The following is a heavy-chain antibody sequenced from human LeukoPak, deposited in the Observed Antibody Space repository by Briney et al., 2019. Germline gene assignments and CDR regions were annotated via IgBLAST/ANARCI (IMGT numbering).Heavy chain of an antibody. CDR3: ATGEQAYYFDY. J-gene: IGHJ4*02. Sequence: SETLSLTCTVSGGSISSRYWSWIPQPPGKGLEWIGYIYYSGSTNYNPSLKSRVTISVDTSKNQFSLKLSSVTAADTAVYYCATGEQAYYFDYWGQGNLVTVSS. CDR2: IYYSGST. D-gene: IGHD3-10*01. CDR1: GGSISSRY. V-gene: IGHV4-59*11.